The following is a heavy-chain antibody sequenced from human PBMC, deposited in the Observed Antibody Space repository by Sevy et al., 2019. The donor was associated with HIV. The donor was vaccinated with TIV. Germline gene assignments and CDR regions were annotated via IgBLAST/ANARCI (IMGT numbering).Heavy chain of an antibody. J-gene: IGHJ6*02. CDR3: AKWGVVASYYYYYYIDV. CDR2: ISGSGGST. D-gene: IGHD2-15*01. Sequence: GGSLRLSCAASGFTFSNYAMSWVRQAPGKGLEWVSSISGSGGSTYYADSLKGRFTISRDNSKNTLYLQMNSLRAEDTAVYYCAKWGVVASYYYYYYIDVWGQGTTVTVSS. CDR1: GFTFSNYA. V-gene: IGHV3-23*01.